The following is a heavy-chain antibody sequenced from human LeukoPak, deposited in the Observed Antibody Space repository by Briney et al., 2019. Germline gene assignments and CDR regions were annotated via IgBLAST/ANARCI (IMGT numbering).Heavy chain of an antibody. CDR2: ISSKAYRGTT. CDR1: GFTFGDHA. CDR3: ARGPIQLWIHNAMDV. J-gene: IGHJ6*02. Sequence: GESLRLSCTGSGFTFGDHAMSWVRQAPGKGLEWVGFISSKAYRGTTAYAASVKGRFTISRDDSASIANLQMTSLRTEDTAVYYCARGPIQLWIHNAMDVWGQGTTVTVSS. V-gene: IGHV3-49*04. D-gene: IGHD5-18*01.